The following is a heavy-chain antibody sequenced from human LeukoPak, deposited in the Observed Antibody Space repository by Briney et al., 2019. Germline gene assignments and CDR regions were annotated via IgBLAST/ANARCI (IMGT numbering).Heavy chain of an antibody. J-gene: IGHJ4*02. CDR2: ISSSGSTI. Sequence: GGSLRLSCAASGFTFSSYNMSWVRQAPGKGLEWVSDISSSGSTIYFPSSEKGLFTISSDNAKNSLYLQMNSLRDEATAVYYCARLEYYYVSGNYYKLFAYWGQGTLVTVCS. V-gene: IGHV3-48*02. CDR1: GFTFSSYN. D-gene: IGHD3-10*01. CDR3: ARLEYYYVSGNYYKLFAY.